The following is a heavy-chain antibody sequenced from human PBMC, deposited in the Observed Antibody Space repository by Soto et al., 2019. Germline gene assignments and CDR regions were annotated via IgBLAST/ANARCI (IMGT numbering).Heavy chain of an antibody. CDR3: ARDWEAAGPFAY. Sequence: VSVKVSCKSSGYTFTGYYIHWVRHAPGQGLEWMGWIDPNSGGTNYAQKLQGRGTMTTDTSTSTAYMELRSLRADDTAVYYCARDWEAAGPFAYWGQGTLVTV. CDR1: GYTFTGYY. J-gene: IGHJ4*02. V-gene: IGHV1-2*02. CDR2: IDPNSGGT. D-gene: IGHD6-13*01.